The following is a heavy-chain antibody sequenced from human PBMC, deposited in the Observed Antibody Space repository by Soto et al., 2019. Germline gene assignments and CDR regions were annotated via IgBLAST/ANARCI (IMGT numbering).Heavy chain of an antibody. V-gene: IGHV4-39*01. D-gene: IGHD3-22*01. J-gene: IGHJ5*02. CDR1: GGSISSSNYY. CDR2: FYYSGST. Sequence: WETLSLTCTVSGGSISSSNYYWAWIRQPPGKGLEWIGSFYYSGSTYYKPSLKSRVSISVDTSKNQFSLKLSSVTAADTAVYYCARPIEGGSSGYYHWGQGTLVTVSS. CDR3: ARPIEGGSSGYYH.